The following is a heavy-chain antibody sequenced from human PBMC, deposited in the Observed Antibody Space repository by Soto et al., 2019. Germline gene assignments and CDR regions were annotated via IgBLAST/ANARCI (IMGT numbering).Heavy chain of an antibody. CDR3: ARESWDIVATIFMDV. D-gene: IGHD5-12*01. V-gene: IGHV1-18*01. Sequence: ASVKVSCKASGDTFNFYSINWVRQAPGLGLEWMGRVNPIVSMSNYAQKLQGRVTMTTDTSTSTAYMELRSLRSDDTAVYYCARESWDIVATIFMDVWGQGTTVTVSS. J-gene: IGHJ6*02. CDR2: VNPIVSMS. CDR1: GDTFNFYS.